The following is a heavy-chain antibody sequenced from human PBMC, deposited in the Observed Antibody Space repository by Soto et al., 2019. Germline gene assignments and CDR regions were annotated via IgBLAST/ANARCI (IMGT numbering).Heavy chain of an antibody. CDR2: IHYSGTT. CDR1: GGSIISDDYY. V-gene: IGHV4-30-4*01. D-gene: IGHD6-13*01. J-gene: IGHJ5*02. Sequence: PSETLSLTCTVSGGSIISDDYYWTWIRQPPGKGLEWLGRIHYSGTTYYNPSLRSRLTMSMDSSKNQFSLKLSSVTAADTAVYYCARGKYSSSWYLGYNWFDPWGQGTLVTVSS. CDR3: ARGKYSSSWYLGYNWFDP.